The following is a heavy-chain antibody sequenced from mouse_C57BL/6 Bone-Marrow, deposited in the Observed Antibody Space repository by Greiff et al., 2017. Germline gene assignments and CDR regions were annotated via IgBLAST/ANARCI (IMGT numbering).Heavy chain of an antibody. CDR3: ARLTGDWYFDV. CDR1: GFSLTSYG. Sequence: QVQLKQSGPGLVQPSQSLSITCTVSGFSLTSYGVHWVRQSPGKGLEWLGVIWSGGSTDNNAAFIYRLSISKDNSKSQVFFKMNRLQADNTAIYYCARLTGDWYFDVWGTGTTVTVSS. J-gene: IGHJ1*03. D-gene: IGHD4-1*01. CDR2: IWSGGST. V-gene: IGHV2-2*01.